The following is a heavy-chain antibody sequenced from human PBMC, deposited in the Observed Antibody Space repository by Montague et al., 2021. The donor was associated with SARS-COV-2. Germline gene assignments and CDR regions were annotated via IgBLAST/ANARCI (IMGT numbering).Heavy chain of an antibody. CDR3: ARDNLERSSGWYDGFDY. Sequence: SLRLSCAASGFTFSTYTMHWVRQAPGKGLEWVALSSYDENNEYYADSVKGRFTISRDNSKNTLFLQMNSLRAEDTAVYYCARDNLERSSGWYDGFDYWGQGTLLAVSS. V-gene: IGHV3-30-3*01. D-gene: IGHD6-19*01. J-gene: IGHJ4*02. CDR1: GFTFSTYT. CDR2: SSYDENNE.